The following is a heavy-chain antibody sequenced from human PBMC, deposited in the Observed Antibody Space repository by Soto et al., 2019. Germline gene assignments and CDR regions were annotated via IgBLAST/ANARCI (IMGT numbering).Heavy chain of an antibody. CDR1: GCNVSSSW. D-gene: IGHD2-2*01. J-gene: IGHJ4*02. CDR3: ATSPSAARGTFDY. Sequence: GGALKISSEGSGCNVSSSWSWRGRQKPGKGLEWMGIIYPGDSDTRYSPSFQGQVTISADKSISTAYLQWSSLKASDTAMYYCATSPSAARGTFDYWGQGTLVTVSS. CDR2: IYPGDSDT. V-gene: IGHV5-51*01.